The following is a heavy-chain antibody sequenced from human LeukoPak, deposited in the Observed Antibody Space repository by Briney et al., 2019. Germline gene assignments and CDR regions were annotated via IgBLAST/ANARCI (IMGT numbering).Heavy chain of an antibody. D-gene: IGHD1-26*01. CDR3: ARIGSYLKYYYYMDV. CDR2: ISGSGGST. CDR1: GFTFSNSA. V-gene: IGHV3-23*01. J-gene: IGHJ6*03. Sequence: QSGGSLRLSCAASGFTFSNSAMSWVRQAPGKGLEWVSGISGSGGSTYYADSVKGRFTISRDNSKNTLYLQMNSLRAEDTAVYYCARIGSYLKYYYYMDVWGKGTTVTVSS.